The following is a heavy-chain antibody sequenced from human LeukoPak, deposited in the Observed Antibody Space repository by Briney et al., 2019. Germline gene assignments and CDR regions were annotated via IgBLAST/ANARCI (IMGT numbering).Heavy chain of an antibody. CDR3: ARAPRITMVRGVIYWFDP. V-gene: IGHV1-8*03. D-gene: IGHD3-10*01. Sequence: ASVKVSFKASGYTFTSYDINWVRQATGQGLEWMGWMNPNSGNTGYAQKVQGRVTITRNTSISTAYMELSSLRSEDTAVYYCARAPRITMVRGVIYWFDPWGQGTLVTVSS. J-gene: IGHJ5*02. CDR2: MNPNSGNT. CDR1: GYTFTSYD.